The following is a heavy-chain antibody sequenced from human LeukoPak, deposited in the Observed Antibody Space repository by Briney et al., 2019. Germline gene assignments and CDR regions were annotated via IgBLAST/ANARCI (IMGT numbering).Heavy chain of an antibody. V-gene: IGHV4-59*08. Sequence: PSETLSLTCTVSGGSISSYYWSWIRQLPGKGLEWIGYIYYSGSTNYNPSLKSRVTISVDTSKSQFSLKLSSVTAADTAVYYCARHLTVAVGGGFFDYWGQGTLVTVSS. CDR3: ARHLTVAVGGGFFDY. D-gene: IGHD6-19*01. CDR1: GGSISSYY. J-gene: IGHJ4*02. CDR2: IYYSGST.